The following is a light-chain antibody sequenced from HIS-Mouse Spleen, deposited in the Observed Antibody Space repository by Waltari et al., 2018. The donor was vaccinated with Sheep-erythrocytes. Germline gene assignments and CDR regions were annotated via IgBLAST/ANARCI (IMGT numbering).Light chain of an antibody. J-gene: IGLJ1*01. CDR2: DVS. V-gene: IGLV2-11*01. Sequence: QSALTQPRSVSGSPGQSVTISCTGTSSDVGGYNYVSWYQQHPGKAPKLMIYDVSKRPSGVPVRFSGSKAGNTASLTMSGLQAEDEADYYCCSYAGSYNHVFATGTKVTVL. CDR3: CSYAGSYNHV. CDR1: SSDVGGYNY.